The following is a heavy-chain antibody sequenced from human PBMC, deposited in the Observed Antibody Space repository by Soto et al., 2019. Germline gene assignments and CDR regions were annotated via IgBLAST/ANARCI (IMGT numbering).Heavy chain of an antibody. D-gene: IGHD5-18*01. CDR3: ARGATWIQLWYPFDY. CDR2: IYYSGST. J-gene: IGHJ4*02. CDR1: GGSISSYY. Sequence: PSETLSLTCTVSGGSISSYYWSWIRQPPGKGLEWIGYIYYSGSTNYNPSLKSRVTISVDTSKNQFSLKLSSVTAADTAVYYCARGATWIQLWYPFDYWGQVTLVTVSS. V-gene: IGHV4-59*01.